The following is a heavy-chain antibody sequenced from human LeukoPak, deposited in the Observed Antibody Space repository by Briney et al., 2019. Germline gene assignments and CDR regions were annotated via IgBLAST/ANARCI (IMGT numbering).Heavy chain of an antibody. J-gene: IGHJ6*03. CDR3: ARDIVVVPPDSWYYMDV. CDR2: IYYSGST. V-gene: IGHV4-30-4*08. D-gene: IGHD2-2*01. CDR1: GGSISSGDYY. Sequence: SQTLSLTCTVSGGSISSGDYYWSWIRQPPGKGLEWIGYIYYSGSTYYNPPLKSRVTISVDTSKNQFSLKLSSVTAADTAVYYCARDIVVVPPDSWYYMDVWGKGTTVTVSS.